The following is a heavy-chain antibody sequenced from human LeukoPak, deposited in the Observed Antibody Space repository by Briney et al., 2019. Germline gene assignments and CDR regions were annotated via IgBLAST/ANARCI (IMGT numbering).Heavy chain of an antibody. CDR2: INPNSGGT. CDR3: ARGPYDSSGYSYFDY. D-gene: IGHD3-22*01. V-gene: IGHV1-2*02. J-gene: IGHJ4*02. Sequence: ASVKVSCKVSGYTLTELSMHWVRQAPGQGLEWMGWINPNSGGTNYAQKFQGRVTMTRDTSISTAYMELSRLRSDDTAVYYCARGPYDSSGYSYFDYWGQGTLVTVSS. CDR1: GYTLTELS.